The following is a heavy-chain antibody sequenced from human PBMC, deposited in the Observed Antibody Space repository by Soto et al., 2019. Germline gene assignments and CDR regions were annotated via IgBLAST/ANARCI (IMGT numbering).Heavy chain of an antibody. J-gene: IGHJ6*02. CDR2: ISYDGSNK. Sequence: PGGSLRLSCAASGFTFSSYRMHWVRQAPGKGLEWVAVISYDGSNKYYADSVKGRFTISRDSSKNTLYLQMNSLRAEDRAVYYCAKPRPDYDFWSGYYSRSRMPSANGMDVWGQGSTVTVSS. D-gene: IGHD3-3*01. CDR3: AKPRPDYDFWSGYYSRSRMPSANGMDV. V-gene: IGHV3-30*18. CDR1: GFTFSSYR.